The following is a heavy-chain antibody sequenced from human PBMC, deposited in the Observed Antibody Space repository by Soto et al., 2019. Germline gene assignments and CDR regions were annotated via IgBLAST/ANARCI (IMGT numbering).Heavy chain of an antibody. CDR2: ISYDGSNK. CDR1: GGSISSSS. J-gene: IGHJ4*02. D-gene: IGHD3-22*01. Sequence: LSLTCTVSGGSISSSSYYWGWIRQPPGKGLEWVAVISYDGSNKYYADSVKGRFTISRDNSKNTLYLQMNSLRAEDTAVYYCARGGIVVVISIFDYWGQGTLVTVSS. CDR3: ARGGIVVVISIFDY. V-gene: IGHV3-30-3*01.